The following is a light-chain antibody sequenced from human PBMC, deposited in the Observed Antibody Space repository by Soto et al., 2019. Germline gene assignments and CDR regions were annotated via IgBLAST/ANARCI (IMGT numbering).Light chain of an antibody. CDR3: QQRSNWPRT. CDR2: DAS. V-gene: IGKV3-11*01. CDR1: QGISSY. J-gene: IGKJ1*01. Sequence: LTQSPSILSGSAGDRVTLTCRARQGISSYLAWYQQKPGQAPKLLIYDASNRATGIPARFSGSGSGTDFTLTISSLEPEDFAVYYCQQRSNWPRTFGQGTKVEIK.